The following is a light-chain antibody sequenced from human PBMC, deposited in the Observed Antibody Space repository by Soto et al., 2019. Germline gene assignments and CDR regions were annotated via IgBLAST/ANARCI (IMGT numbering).Light chain of an antibody. J-gene: IGKJ1*01. CDR1: QSVSTY. CDR2: DAS. Sequence: EIVLTQSPATLSLSPGERVTLFCQASQSVSTYLAWYQQKAGQAPRLLIYDASNRATGIPARCSGSGSGTDFTLTISSLEPEDFAVYYCQQRSNWPPWTFGQGTKVEIK. V-gene: IGKV3-11*01. CDR3: QQRSNWPPWT.